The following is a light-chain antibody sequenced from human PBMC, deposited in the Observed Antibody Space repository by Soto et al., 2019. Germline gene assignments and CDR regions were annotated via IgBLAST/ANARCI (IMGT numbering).Light chain of an antibody. CDR1: QTISTSY. CDR2: GAS. Sequence: IVLTQSPGTLSLSPGERATLSCRASQTISTSYLAWYQQRPGQAPRLLIYGASTRATGIPDRFSGSGSGTDFTLTISRLEPEDSAVYYCQQYGRAFGQGTKVDI. CDR3: QQYGRA. V-gene: IGKV3-20*01. J-gene: IGKJ1*01.